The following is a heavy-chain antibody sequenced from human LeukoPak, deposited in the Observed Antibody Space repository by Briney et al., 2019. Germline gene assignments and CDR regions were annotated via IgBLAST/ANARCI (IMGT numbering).Heavy chain of an antibody. Sequence: GGSLRLSCAGSGFIFNNYAMHWVRQPPGKGLEWVSGISWNSGSIDYADSVRGRFTISRDNTKNSLYLQMNSLRAEDTAVYYCARDRGVVGQFDPWGQGTLVTVSP. D-gene: IGHD2-15*01. CDR2: ISWNSGSI. CDR3: ARDRGVVGQFDP. J-gene: IGHJ5*02. CDR1: GFIFNNYA. V-gene: IGHV3-9*01.